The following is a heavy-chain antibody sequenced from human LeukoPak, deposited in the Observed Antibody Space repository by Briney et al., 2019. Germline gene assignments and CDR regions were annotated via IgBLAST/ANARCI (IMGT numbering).Heavy chain of an antibody. CDR1: GFTFSNYA. J-gene: IGHJ6*03. Sequence: PGGSLRLSCAASGFTFSNYAMSWVRQAPRKGLEWVSGISGSGDATHYADSVKGRFTLSRDNSKNTLYLQMNSLRAEDTAVYYCAKTGSRDYYYYMDVWGKGTTVTVSS. CDR3: AKTGSRDYYYYMDV. CDR2: ISGSGDAT. V-gene: IGHV3-23*01.